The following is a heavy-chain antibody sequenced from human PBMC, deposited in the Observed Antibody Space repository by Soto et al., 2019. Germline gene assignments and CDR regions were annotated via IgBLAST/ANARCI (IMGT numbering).Heavy chain of an antibody. J-gene: IGHJ4*02. CDR3: ARERDVDTAMVLDY. CDR1: GGSISSYY. Sequence: SETLSLTCTVSGGSISSYYWNWIRQPPGKGLEWIGYIYSSGSTNYNPSLKSRVTISVDTSKNQLSLKLSSVTAADTAVYYCARERDVDTAMVLDYWGQGTLVTVSS. D-gene: IGHD5-18*01. V-gene: IGHV4-59*01. CDR2: IYSSGST.